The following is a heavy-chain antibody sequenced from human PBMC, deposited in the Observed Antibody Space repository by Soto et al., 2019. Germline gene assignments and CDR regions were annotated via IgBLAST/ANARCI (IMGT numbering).Heavy chain of an antibody. J-gene: IGHJ4*02. CDR2: IYSGGST. D-gene: IGHD6-13*01. CDR1: GFTVSSNY. Sequence: GSLRLSCAASGFTVSSNYMSWVRQAPGKGLEWVSVIYSGGSTYYADSVKGRFTISRDNSKNTLYLQMNSLRAEDTAVYYCARGGGIAAAGTFFDYWGQGTLVTVSS. CDR3: ARGGGIAAAGTFFDY. V-gene: IGHV3-66*01.